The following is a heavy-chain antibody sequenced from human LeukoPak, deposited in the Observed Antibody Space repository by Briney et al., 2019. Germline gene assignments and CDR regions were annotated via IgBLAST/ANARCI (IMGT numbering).Heavy chain of an antibody. Sequence: PSETLSLTCAVYGGSFSGYYLSWIRQPPGKGLEWIGEINHSGSTNYNPSLKSRVTISVDTSKNQFSLKLSSVTAADTAVYYCARVKVGRWLQSLGFDYWGQGTLVTVSS. CDR1: GGSFSGYY. D-gene: IGHD5-24*01. CDR3: ARVKVGRWLQSLGFDY. CDR2: INHSGST. V-gene: IGHV4-34*01. J-gene: IGHJ4*02.